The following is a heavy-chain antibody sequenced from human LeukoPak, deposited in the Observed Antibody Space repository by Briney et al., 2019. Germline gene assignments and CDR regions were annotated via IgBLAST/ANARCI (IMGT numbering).Heavy chain of an antibody. V-gene: IGHV3-21*01. D-gene: IGHD3-16*02. J-gene: IGHJ4*02. CDR3: AKVLRGEFSCLDY. CDR2: ISGGSRHI. Sequence: PGGSLRLSCAASGFTFSSYSMNWVRHTPGKGLEWVSSISGGSRHIYYADSVKGRFTISRDNAKSSWYLQMNSIRADDTAVYYCAKVLRGEFSCLDYWGQGTLVTVSS. CDR1: GFTFSSYS.